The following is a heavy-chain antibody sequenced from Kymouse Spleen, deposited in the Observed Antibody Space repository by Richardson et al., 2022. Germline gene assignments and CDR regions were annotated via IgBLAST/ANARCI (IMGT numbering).Heavy chain of an antibody. CDR3: ARRGLMVRGVIITTILTTTVWTS. J-gene: IGHJ6*02. V-gene: IGHV4-4*02. CDR2: IYHSGST. CDR1: GGSISSSNW. Sequence: QVQLQESGPGLVKPSGTLSLTCAVSGGSISSSNWWSWVRQPPGKGLEWIGEIYHSGSTNYNPSLKSRVTISVDKSKNQFSLKLSSVTAADTAVYYCARRGLMVRGVIITTILTTTVWTSGAKGPRSPSPQ. D-gene: IGHD3-10*01.